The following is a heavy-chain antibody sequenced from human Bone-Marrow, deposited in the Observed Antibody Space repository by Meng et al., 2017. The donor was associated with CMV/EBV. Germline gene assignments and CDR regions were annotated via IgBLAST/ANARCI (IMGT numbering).Heavy chain of an antibody. V-gene: IGHV1-18*01. CDR3: ARVGPATTNNWFDP. CDR1: GYMFTNYG. Sequence: SGYMFTNYGVSWVRQAPGQGLEWMGWISCYNGKANYAQKVQGRITMTTDTSTSTVYMELRSLRSDDTAVYFCARVGPATTNNWFDPWGQGTLVTVSS. CDR2: ISCYNGKA. J-gene: IGHJ5*02. D-gene: IGHD1-1*01.